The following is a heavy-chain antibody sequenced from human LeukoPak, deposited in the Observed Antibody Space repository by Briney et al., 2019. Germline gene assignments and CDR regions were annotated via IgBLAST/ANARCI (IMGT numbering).Heavy chain of an antibody. CDR1: GFTFSSYG. CDR3: AKGIELWLTYFDH. D-gene: IGHD5-18*01. V-gene: IGHV3-33*06. Sequence: GGSLRLSCAASGFTFSSYGMHWVRQAPGKGLEWVAVIWYDGSNKYYADSVKGRFTISRDNSKNTLSLQMNSLRAEDTAVYYCAKGIELWLTYFDHWGQGTLVTASS. CDR2: IWYDGSNK. J-gene: IGHJ4*02.